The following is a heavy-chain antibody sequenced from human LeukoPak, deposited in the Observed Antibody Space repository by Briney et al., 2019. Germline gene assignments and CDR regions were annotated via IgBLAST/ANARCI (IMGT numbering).Heavy chain of an antibody. Sequence: SETLSLTCAVYGGSFSGYYWSWIRQPPGKGLEWIGEINHSGSTNYNTSLKSRVTISVDTSKNQFSLKLGSVTAADTAVYYCARGSRFLERTPFDYWGQGTLVTVSS. CDR1: GGSFSGYY. CDR2: INHSGST. CDR3: ARGSRFLERTPFDY. V-gene: IGHV4-34*01. J-gene: IGHJ4*02. D-gene: IGHD3-3*01.